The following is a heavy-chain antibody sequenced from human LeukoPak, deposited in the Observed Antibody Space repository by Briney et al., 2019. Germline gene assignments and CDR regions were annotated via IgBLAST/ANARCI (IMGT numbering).Heavy chain of an antibody. J-gene: IGHJ6*02. CDR3: ARLSCSGGSCYNYYYGMDV. D-gene: IGHD2-15*01. CDR1: GYSFTSYW. CDR2: IYSGDSDT. Sequence: GEFLKISCKGSGYSFTSYWIGWVRQMPGQGLEWMGIIYSGDSDTRYSPSFQGQVTISADKSISTAYLQWSSLKASDTAMYYCARLSCSGGSCYNYYYGMDVWGQGTTVTVSS. V-gene: IGHV5-51*01.